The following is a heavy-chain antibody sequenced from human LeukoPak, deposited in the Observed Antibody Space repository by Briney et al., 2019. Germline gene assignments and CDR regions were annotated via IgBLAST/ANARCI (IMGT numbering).Heavy chain of an antibody. CDR3: ARDFVGSWYFGWFDP. Sequence: ASVKVSCKASGYTFTGYYMHWVRQAPGQGLGWMGRINPNSGGTNYAQKFQGRVTMTRDTSISTAYMELSRLRSDDTAVYYCARDFVGSWYFGWFDPWGQGTLVTVSS. CDR2: INPNSGGT. J-gene: IGHJ5*02. CDR1: GYTFTGYY. V-gene: IGHV1-2*06. D-gene: IGHD6-13*01.